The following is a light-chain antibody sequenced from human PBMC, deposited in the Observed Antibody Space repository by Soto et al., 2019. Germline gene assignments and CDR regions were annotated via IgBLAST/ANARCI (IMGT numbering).Light chain of an antibody. V-gene: IGKV3D-15*01. CDR1: QSVSSY. Sequence: EIVMTQSPATLSVSPVERFTLSCRASQSVSSYLAWYQQKPGQAPRLLIYGASTRATGIPDRFSGSGSGTDFTLTIRSLQPDDFATYYCQQHNSYSGGKCGQGTKGDIK. J-gene: IGKJ1*01. CDR3: QQHNSYSGGK. CDR2: GAS.